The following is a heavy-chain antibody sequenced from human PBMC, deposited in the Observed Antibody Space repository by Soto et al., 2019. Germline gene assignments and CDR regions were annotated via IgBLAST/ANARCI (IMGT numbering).Heavy chain of an antibody. CDR1: GFTFSDHY. Sequence: EVQLVESGGGLVQPGGSLRLSCAASGFTFSDHYIDWVRQAPGKGLEWDGRSRDKANSHTTEYAASVKGRFTLSRDDSKNSLFLQMDSLKTEDTAVYYCTRGLEPNYYFYMDVWGKGTTVTVSS. V-gene: IGHV3-72*01. CDR2: SRDKANSHTT. D-gene: IGHD1-1*01. J-gene: IGHJ6*03. CDR3: TRGLEPNYYFYMDV.